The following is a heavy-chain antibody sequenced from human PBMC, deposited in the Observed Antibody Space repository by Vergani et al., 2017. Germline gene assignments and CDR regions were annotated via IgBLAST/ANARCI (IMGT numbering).Heavy chain of an antibody. D-gene: IGHD6-19*01. CDR3: ARQRPGSGWSPGDFDD. CDR1: ADSISSGSYY. CDR2: IYYSGLT. V-gene: IGHV4-39*01. J-gene: IGHJ4*02. Sequence: QLQLQQSGPGLLKPSETLFLTCTVSADSISSGSYYWGWIRQPPGKSLEWIGCIYYSGLTYYNPSLKTRVAISVETSRNQFSLKVTSVTAADTAVYFCARQRPGSGWSPGDFDDWGQGILVTVSS.